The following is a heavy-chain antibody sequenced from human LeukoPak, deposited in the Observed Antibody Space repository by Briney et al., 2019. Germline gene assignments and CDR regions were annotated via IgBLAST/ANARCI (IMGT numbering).Heavy chain of an antibody. J-gene: IGHJ4*02. CDR3: AREHYDSSGGGYFDY. CDR1: GFTFSSYG. D-gene: IGHD3-22*01. V-gene: IGHV3-33*01. CDR2: IWYDGSNK. Sequence: GRSLRLSCAASGFTFSSYGMHWVRQAPGKGLEWVAVIWYDGSNKYHAESVKGRFTISRDNAKNTLYLQMNSLRAEDTAVYYCAREHYDSSGGGYFDYWGQGTLVTVSS.